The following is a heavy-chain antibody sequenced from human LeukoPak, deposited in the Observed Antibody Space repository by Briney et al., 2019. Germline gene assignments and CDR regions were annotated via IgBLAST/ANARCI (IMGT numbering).Heavy chain of an antibody. Sequence: ASVTVSYMASGYSFTDYYMHWVRQAPGQGLEWMGWINPNSGDTNFPQKFQGRVTMTRDTSISTVYMELSRLRSDDTAVFYCARGYYDSSDFEYFQHWGQGTLVTVSS. J-gene: IGHJ1*01. CDR1: GYSFTDYY. CDR3: ARGYYDSSDFEYFQH. V-gene: IGHV1-2*02. CDR2: INPNSGDT. D-gene: IGHD3-22*01.